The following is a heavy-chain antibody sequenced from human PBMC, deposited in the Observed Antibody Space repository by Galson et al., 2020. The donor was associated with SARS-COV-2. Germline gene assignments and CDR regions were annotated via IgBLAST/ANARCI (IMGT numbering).Heavy chain of an antibody. CDR2: LFHTGNT. V-gene: IGHV4-38-2*01. J-gene: IGHJ4*02. D-gene: IGHD3-3*01. CDR1: GYSISSGNY. CDR3: ARIHGIYFDY. Sequence: SETLSLTCAVAGYSISSGNYWGWARQAPGKGLEWIGNLFHTGNTYYNPSLKSRVTMSVDTSRNQFSLNLSSVTAADTAVYYCARIHGIYFDYWGQGTLVTVSS.